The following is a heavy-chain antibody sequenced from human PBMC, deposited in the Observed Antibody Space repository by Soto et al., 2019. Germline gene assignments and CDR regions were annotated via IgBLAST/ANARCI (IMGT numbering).Heavy chain of an antibody. D-gene: IGHD6-13*01. CDR2: ISGDNGNT. CDR1: GYTFTIYG. CDR3: AIRVGVAPVYDAYDL. J-gene: IGHJ3*01. Sequence: QGQLVQSGAEVKKPGASVKVSCKASGYTFTIYGISWMRQAPGQGREWMGWISGDNGNTKYAQKFKGRVTMTTDTSTRTAYLELRSLRSADTSVYDCAIRVGVAPVYDAYDLWGQGTMVPVSS. V-gene: IGHV1-18*01.